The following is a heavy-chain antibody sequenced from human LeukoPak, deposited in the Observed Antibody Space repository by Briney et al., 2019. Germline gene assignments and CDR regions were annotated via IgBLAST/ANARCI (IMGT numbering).Heavy chain of an antibody. CDR3: ARDQGLGRYAFDI. J-gene: IGHJ3*02. CDR1: GDSVSTNSAT. D-gene: IGHD7-27*01. CDR2: TYYRSKWYN. V-gene: IGHV6-1*01. Sequence: SQTLSLTCAISGDSVSTNSATWNWIRQSPSRGLEWLGRTYYRSKWYNDYALSVKSRITINPDTSKNQFSLQLNSVTPEDTAVYYCARDQGLGRYAFDIWGQGTMVTASS.